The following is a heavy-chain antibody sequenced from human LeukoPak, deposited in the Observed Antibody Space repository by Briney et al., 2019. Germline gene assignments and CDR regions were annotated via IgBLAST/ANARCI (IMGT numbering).Heavy chain of an antibody. V-gene: IGHV3-21*01. J-gene: IGHJ4*02. CDR3: ARDPNRQWLVTDDY. CDR2: ISSSSSYI. Sequence: PGGSLRLSCAASGFTFSSYSMNWVRQAPGKGLEWVSSISSSSSYIYYADSVKGRFTISRDNAKNSLYLQMNSRRAEDTAVYYCARDPNRQWLVTDDYWGQGTLVTVSS. CDR1: GFTFSSYS. D-gene: IGHD6-19*01.